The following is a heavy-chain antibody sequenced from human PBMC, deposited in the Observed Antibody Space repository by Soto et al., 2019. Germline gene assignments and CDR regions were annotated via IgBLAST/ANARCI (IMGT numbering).Heavy chain of an antibody. V-gene: IGHV3-53*02. J-gene: IGHJ6*02. CDR2: IYRGGST. CDR3: ARDPPATRHGMDV. Sequence: EVQLVETGGGLIQPGGSLRLSCAASGFTVSSNYMSLVRQAPGKGLEWVSVIYRGGSTYYADSVRGRFTISRDNSKNTLYLQMKSLRAEDTAVYYCARDPPATRHGMDVWGQGTTVTVSS. CDR1: GFTVSSNY.